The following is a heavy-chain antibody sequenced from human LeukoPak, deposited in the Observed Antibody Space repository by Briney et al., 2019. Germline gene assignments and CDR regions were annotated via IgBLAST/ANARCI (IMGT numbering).Heavy chain of an antibody. CDR2: ISSNGGST. D-gene: IGHD6-19*01. CDR1: GFTFSSYA. Sequence: GGSLRLSCAASGFTFSSYAMHWVRQAPGKGLEHVSSISSNGGSTYYANSVKGRFIISRDNAKNSLYLQMNSLRAEDTAVFYCARGQWPDFWGQGTLLIVSS. V-gene: IGHV3-64*01. J-gene: IGHJ4*02. CDR3: ARGQWPDF.